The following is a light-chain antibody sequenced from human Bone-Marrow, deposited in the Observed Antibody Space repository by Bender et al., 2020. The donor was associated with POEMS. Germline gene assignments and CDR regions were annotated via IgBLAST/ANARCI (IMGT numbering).Light chain of an antibody. CDR1: SSNIGAHA. J-gene: IGLJ3*02. CDR2: SSH. V-gene: IGLV1-44*01. CDR3: CSYAGSSAWV. Sequence: QSVLTQPPSASGTPGPRVTISCSGGSSNIGAHAVNWYQHLPGTAPKLLIYSSHRRPSGVSNRFSGSKSGDTASLTISGLQAEDEADYYCCSYAGSSAWVFGGGTKLTVL.